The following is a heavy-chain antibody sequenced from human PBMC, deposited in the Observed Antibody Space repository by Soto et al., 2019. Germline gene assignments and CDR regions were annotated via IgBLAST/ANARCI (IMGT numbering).Heavy chain of an antibody. CDR1: GGTFTSTA. CDR2: IIPVLGTP. Sequence: QVHLVQSSAEVKKPGSSVKVSCKASGGTFTSTAFSWVRQAPGQGLEWMGGIIPVLGTPNYAQKFQARVTITAAASTTTVHMELSSLRSDDTAVYYCASSAGLDHLLNYYGLNVWGQGTTVTVSS. V-gene: IGHV1-69*01. D-gene: IGHD6-13*01. CDR3: ASSAGLDHLLNYYGLNV. J-gene: IGHJ6*02.